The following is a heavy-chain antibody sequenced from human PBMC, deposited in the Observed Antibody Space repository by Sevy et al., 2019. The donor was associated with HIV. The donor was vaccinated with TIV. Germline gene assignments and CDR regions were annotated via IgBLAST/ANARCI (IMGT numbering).Heavy chain of an antibody. Sequence: SETLSLTCAVYGGSFSGYYWSWIRQPPGKGLEWIGEINHSGSTNYNPSLKSRVTISVDTSKNQFSLKLSSVTAADTAVYYCARGYSSSSYAAVWFDPWGQGTLVTVSS. CDR2: INHSGST. D-gene: IGHD6-6*01. CDR3: ARGYSSSSYAAVWFDP. V-gene: IGHV4-34*01. CDR1: GGSFSGYY. J-gene: IGHJ5*02.